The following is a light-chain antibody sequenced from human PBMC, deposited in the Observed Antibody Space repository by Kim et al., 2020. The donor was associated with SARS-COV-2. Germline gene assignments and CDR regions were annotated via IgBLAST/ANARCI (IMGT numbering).Light chain of an antibody. CDR1: QDISND. CDR2: DAS. J-gene: IGKJ4*01. CDR3: QQYDKSPLT. Sequence: DIQMTQSPSSLSASVGDRVTITCQASQDISNDLNWYQQKPGKAPKTLMYDASNLETGVPLRFSGSGSGTDFTFTISSLQPEDTATLHSQQYDKSPLTLGGGPRLEI. V-gene: IGKV1-33*01.